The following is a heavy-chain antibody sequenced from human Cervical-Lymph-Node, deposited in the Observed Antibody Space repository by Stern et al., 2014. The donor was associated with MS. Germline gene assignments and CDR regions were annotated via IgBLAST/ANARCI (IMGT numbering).Heavy chain of an antibody. Sequence: VQLVQSGGGLVQPGGSLRLSCAASGFDFSSCSMNWVRQAPGKGLEWVSYISDRGSAIHHPTFVQGRFTISRDNAKNSLYLQLNSLRDEDTAVYYCASRGNIYGWVYWGQGTLVTVSS. V-gene: IGHV3-48*02. CDR3: ASRGNIYGWVY. J-gene: IGHJ4*02. CDR2: ISDRGSAI. CDR1: GFDFSSCS. D-gene: IGHD5-18*01.